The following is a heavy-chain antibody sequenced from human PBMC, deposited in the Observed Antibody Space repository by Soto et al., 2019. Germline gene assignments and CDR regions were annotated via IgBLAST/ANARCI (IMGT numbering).Heavy chain of an antibody. J-gene: IGHJ6*02. CDR1: GGPISCGDLY. Sequence: SAPLSLTCTVSGGPISCGDLYWSWIRQSPGKGLDWLGFVYYSGITFYNPSLKSRVTISVDTSKDQFSLRLTSVTAADTAVYYCARTRDNNINYYYALDVWGQGTTVTVYS. CDR2: VYYSGIT. CDR3: ARTRDNNINYYYALDV. D-gene: IGHD1-20*01. V-gene: IGHV4-61*08.